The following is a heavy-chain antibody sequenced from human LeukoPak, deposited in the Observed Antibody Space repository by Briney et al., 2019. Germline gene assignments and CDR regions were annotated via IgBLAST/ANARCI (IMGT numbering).Heavy chain of an antibody. CDR1: GGAFSSYA. V-gene: IGHV1-69*13. D-gene: IGHD3-10*01. CDR2: IILIFGTA. CDR3: AAYHYGSGSYQRPGAFDI. J-gene: IGHJ3*02. Sequence: SVKVSCKASGGAFSSYAISWVRQAPGQGLEWMGGIILIFGTANYAQKFQGRVTITADESTSTAYMELSSLRSEDTAVYYCAAYHYGSGSYQRPGAFDIWGQGTMVTVSS.